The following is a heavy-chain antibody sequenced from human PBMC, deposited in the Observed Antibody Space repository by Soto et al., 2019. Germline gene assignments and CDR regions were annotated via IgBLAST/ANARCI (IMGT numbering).Heavy chain of an antibody. CDR3: AEITMVRGVMVR. CDR2: TRNKANSYTT. Sequence: GGSLRLSCAASGFTFSDHYMDWVRQAPGKGLEWVGRTRNKANSYTTEYAASVKGRFTISRDDSKNSLYLQMNSLKTEDTAVYYCAEITMVRGVMVRWGQGTLVTVSS. J-gene: IGHJ4*02. D-gene: IGHD3-10*01. V-gene: IGHV3-72*01. CDR1: GFTFSDHY.